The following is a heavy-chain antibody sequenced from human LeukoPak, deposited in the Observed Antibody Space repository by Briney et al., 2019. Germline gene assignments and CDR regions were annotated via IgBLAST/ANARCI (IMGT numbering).Heavy chain of an antibody. J-gene: IGHJ3*01. Sequence: ASVKVSCKTSGYTFTSYGIVWVRQAPGQGLEWMGRISAYNGNTIYAQKLQGRVTMTTATSTSTVYMELRSLRSDDTAVYYCARVWVDHPHDALDLWGQGTMVTVSS. D-gene: IGHD3-16*01. CDR2: ISAYNGNT. CDR3: ARVWVDHPHDALDL. CDR1: GYTFTSYG. V-gene: IGHV1-18*01.